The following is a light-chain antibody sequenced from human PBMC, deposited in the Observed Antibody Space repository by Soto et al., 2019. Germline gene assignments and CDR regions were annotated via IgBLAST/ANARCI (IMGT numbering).Light chain of an antibody. J-gene: IGKJ1*01. V-gene: IGKV3-15*01. Sequence: EIVMTQSPATLSVSPGEGATLSCRASQSVTSDLAWYQQKPGQAPRLLIYGASTRATGIPARFSGSGSGTEFTLTISSLQSEDFAVYYCQQYYNWPPGTFGQGTKVEVK. CDR3: QQYYNWPPGT. CDR2: GAS. CDR1: QSVTSD.